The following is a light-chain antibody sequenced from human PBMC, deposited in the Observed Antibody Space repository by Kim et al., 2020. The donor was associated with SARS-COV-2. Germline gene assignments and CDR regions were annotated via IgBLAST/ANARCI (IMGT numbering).Light chain of an antibody. CDR2: RNN. J-gene: IGLJ3*02. Sequence: PTATLTCTGTSNKVGNYGAAWLQQHLRHPPIHLSYRNNNRPSGISERLSASRSGNTASLTITGLQPKDEADYYCSAWDSSLTAWVFGGGTQLTVL. CDR1: SNKVGNYG. CDR3: SAWDSSLTAWV. V-gene: IGLV10-54*01.